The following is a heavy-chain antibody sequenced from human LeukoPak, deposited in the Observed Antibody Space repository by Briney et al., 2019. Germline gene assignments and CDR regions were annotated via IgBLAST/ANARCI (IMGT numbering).Heavy chain of an antibody. D-gene: IGHD5-12*01. CDR3: AKSDLRSRGMDV. Sequence: GSLRLSCATSGFTFSSYAISLVRPAPGKGLGWVSSITISGGSTYYADSVKGRFTISRDNSKNTLYLQMNSLRAEDTAVYYCAKSDLRSRGMDVWGQGTTVTVSS. CDR2: ITISGGST. CDR1: GFTFSSYA. J-gene: IGHJ6*02. V-gene: IGHV3-23*01.